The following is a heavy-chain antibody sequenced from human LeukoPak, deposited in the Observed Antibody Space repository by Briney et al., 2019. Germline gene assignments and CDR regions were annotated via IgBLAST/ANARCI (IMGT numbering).Heavy chain of an antibody. CDR3: ARAGPYGSGLYFDY. D-gene: IGHD3-10*01. V-gene: IGHV4-30-2*01. Sequence: SETLSLTCAVSRGSISSGGYCWSWVRQPPGTGLEWLGYVYHSGSTYYNPSLKSRVTISVDRSKNQFSLKLSSVTAADTAVYYCARAGPYGSGLYFDYWGQGTLVTVSS. CDR1: RGSISSGGYC. CDR2: VYHSGST. J-gene: IGHJ4*02.